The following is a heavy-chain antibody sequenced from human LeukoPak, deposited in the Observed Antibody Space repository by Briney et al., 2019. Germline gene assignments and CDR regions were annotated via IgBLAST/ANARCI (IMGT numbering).Heavy chain of an antibody. CDR2: IYTSGNT. V-gene: IGHV4-4*07. CDR1: GGSTSSYY. Sequence: SETLALTCTVSGGSTSSYYWTWIRQPAGKGLERIGRIYTSGNTNFNPSLKSRVTMSIDTSESQFSLKLTSVTAADTAMYYCARGRYYGSGSDAFDIWGQGTMVTVSS. J-gene: IGHJ3*02. CDR3: ARGRYYGSGSDAFDI. D-gene: IGHD3-10*01.